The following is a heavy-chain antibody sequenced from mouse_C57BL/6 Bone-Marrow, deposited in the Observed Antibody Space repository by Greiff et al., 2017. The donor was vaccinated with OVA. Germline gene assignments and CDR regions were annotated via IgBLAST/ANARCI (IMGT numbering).Heavy chain of an antibody. CDR1: GYSFTDYN. V-gene: IGHV1-39*01. D-gene: IGHD1-1*01. CDR2: INPNYGTT. J-gene: IGHJ3*01. CDR3: AKLLRYPAWFAY. Sequence: EVKLVESGPELVKPGASVKISCKASGYSFTDYNMNWVKQSNGKSLEWIGVINPNYGTTSYNQKFKGKATLTVDQSSSTAYMQLNSLTSEDSAVYYCAKLLRYPAWFAYWGQGTLVTVSA.